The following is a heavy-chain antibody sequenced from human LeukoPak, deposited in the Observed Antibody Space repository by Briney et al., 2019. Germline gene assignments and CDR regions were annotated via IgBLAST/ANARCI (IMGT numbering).Heavy chain of an antibody. Sequence: GASVKVSCKASGYTFTGYYMHWVRQAPGQGLEWMGWINPNSGGTNYAQKFQGRVTMTRDTSISTAYMELSRLRSDDTAVYYCARGRYYYDISGYYHFDYWGQGTLVTVSS. D-gene: IGHD3-22*01. V-gene: IGHV1-2*02. CDR2: INPNSGGT. CDR3: ARGRYYYDISGYYHFDY. CDR1: GYTFTGYY. J-gene: IGHJ4*02.